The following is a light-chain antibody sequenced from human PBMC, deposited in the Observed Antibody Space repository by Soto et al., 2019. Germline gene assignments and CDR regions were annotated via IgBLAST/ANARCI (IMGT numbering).Light chain of an antibody. J-gene: IGKJ3*01. CDR1: QSVTSSY. CDR2: GAS. CDR3: QQYGSSSPT. V-gene: IGKV3-20*01. Sequence: EIVLTQSPGTLSLSAGERATLSCRASQSVTSSYLAWYQQKPGQAPRLLIYGASSRAAGIPDRFSGSGSGTDFTLTISRLEPEDFAVYYCQQYGSSSPTFGPGTKADIK.